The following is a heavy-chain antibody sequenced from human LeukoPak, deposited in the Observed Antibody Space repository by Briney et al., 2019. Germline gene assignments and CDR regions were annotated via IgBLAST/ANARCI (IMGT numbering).Heavy chain of an antibody. CDR1: GFTFSSYS. V-gene: IGHV3-21*04. D-gene: IGHD3-3*01. CDR2: ISSSSSYM. Sequence: PGGSLRLSCAASGFTFSSYSMNWVRQAPGKGLEWVSSISSSSSYMYYADSVKGRFTISRDNAKNSLYLQMNSLRAEDTAVYYCARDRQGPYYDFWSGIPYFDYWGQGTLVTVSS. CDR3: ARDRQGPYYDFWSGIPYFDY. J-gene: IGHJ4*02.